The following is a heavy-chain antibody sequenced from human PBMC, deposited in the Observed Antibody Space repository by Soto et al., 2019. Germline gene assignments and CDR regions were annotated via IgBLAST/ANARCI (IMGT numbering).Heavy chain of an antibody. D-gene: IGHD3-16*01. V-gene: IGHV3-74*01. J-gene: IGHJ4*01. CDR1: GITFESYW. Sequence: VGSRRPGCAVSGITFESYWMRLSRNTPAEGLVWVSHINCVASIINYADSVKGRFTISRDNAGNTVYLQMNSLGVEDTATYYCATVDGRGLIYWG. CDR2: INCVASII. CDR3: ATVDGRGLIY.